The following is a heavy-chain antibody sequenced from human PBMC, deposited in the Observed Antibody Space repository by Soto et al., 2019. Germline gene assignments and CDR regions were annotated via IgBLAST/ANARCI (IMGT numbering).Heavy chain of an antibody. Sequence: SETLSLTCAVYGGSFSGYYWTWIRQPPGTGLEWIGEINHSGSTNYNPSLKSRVTISVDTSKNQFSLKLTSVTAADTAVYYCARTDSSGYYVGYWGQGTLVTVSS. V-gene: IGHV4-34*01. J-gene: IGHJ4*02. D-gene: IGHD3-22*01. CDR1: GGSFSGYY. CDR2: INHSGST. CDR3: ARTDSSGYYVGY.